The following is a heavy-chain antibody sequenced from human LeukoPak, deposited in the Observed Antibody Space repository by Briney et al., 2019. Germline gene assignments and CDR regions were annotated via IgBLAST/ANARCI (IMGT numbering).Heavy chain of an antibody. CDR2: IYWDDDK. D-gene: IGHD1-14*01. CDR1: GFSPTTSGVT. Sequence: SGPTLVKPTQTLTLSCSFSGFSPTTSGVTVGWIRQPPGKALEWLALIYWDDDKLYSPSLKSRLTITKDTSQNQVVLTVANMDPVDTATYYCAHRDRYAFHIWGRGTMVTVSS. J-gene: IGHJ3*02. CDR3: AHRDRYAFHI. V-gene: IGHV2-5*02.